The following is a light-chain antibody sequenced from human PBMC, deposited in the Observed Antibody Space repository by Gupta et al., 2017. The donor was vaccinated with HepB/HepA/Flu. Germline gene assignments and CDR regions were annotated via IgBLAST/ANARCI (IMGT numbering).Light chain of an antibody. J-gene: IGLJ3*02. Sequence: SALTQAASVSGSPGQSITLSCTGTSSDIGDYNYVSWYQQHPDKAPKLMIYDVSSRPSGVSNRFSGSKSGNTASLIISGLQAEDEADYYCCSYTSSSTLVFGGGTKLTVL. CDR2: DVS. CDR3: CSYTSSSTLV. V-gene: IGLV2-14*03. CDR1: SSDIGDYNY.